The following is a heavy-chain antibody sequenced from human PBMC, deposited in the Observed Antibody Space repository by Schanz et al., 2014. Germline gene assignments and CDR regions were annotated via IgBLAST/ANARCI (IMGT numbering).Heavy chain of an antibody. CDR2: VSHGGTYI. J-gene: IGHJ2*01. CDR3: ARSTYYDILTGQTYTRVDVRYFDL. V-gene: IGHV3-21*02. Sequence: EVLLVESGGGLVTPGESLRLSCAASGFTFSSYSMNWVRQAPGKGLEWVSSVSHGGTYIYYADSVRGRFTISRDNAKNSLFLQMHSLRADDTAVYYCARSTYYDILTGQTYTRVDVRYFDLWGRGTLVTVSS. CDR1: GFTFSSYS. D-gene: IGHD3-9*01.